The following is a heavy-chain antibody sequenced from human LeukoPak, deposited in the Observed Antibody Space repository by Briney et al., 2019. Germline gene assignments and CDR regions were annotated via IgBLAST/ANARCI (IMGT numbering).Heavy chain of an antibody. CDR2: IRYDGSNK. Sequence: GGSLRLSCAASGFTFSSYGMHWARQAPGKGLEWVAFIRYDGSNKYYADSVKGRFTISRDNSKNTLYLQMNSLRAEDTAVYYCAISRDGYNLFYFDYWGQGTLVTVSS. CDR1: GFTFSSYG. J-gene: IGHJ4*02. CDR3: AISRDGYNLFYFDY. D-gene: IGHD5-24*01. V-gene: IGHV3-30*02.